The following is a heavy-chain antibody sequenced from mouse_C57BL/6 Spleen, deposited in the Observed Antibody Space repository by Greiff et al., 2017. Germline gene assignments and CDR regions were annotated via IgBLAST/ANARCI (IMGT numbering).Heavy chain of an antibody. V-gene: IGHV1-52*01. CDR1: GYTFTSYW. J-gene: IGHJ1*03. CDR2: IDPSDSET. D-gene: IGHD1-1*01. Sequence: QVQLQQPGAELVRPGSSVKLSCKASGYTFTSYWMHWVKQRPIQGLEWIGNIDPSDSETHYNQKFKDKATLTVDKSSSTAYMQLSSLTSEDSAVYYCARYNGSSYYWYFEVWGTGTTVTVSS. CDR3: ARYNGSSYYWYFEV.